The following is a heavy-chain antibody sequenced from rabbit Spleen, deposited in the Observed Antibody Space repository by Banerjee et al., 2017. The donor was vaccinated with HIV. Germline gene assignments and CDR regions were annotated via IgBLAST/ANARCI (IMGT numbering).Heavy chain of an antibody. V-gene: IGHV1S45*01. CDR2: IYAGSSGST. CDR3: ARYPISTSSNGYDL. D-gene: IGHD1-1*01. Sequence: QEQLEESGGDLVKPEGSLTLTCTASGFSFSSYYYMCWVRQAPGKGLEWIACIYAGSSGSTYYASWAKGRFTISKTSSTTVTLQMTSLTAADTATYFCARYPISTSSNGYDLWGPGTLVTVS. CDR1: GFSFSSYYY. J-gene: IGHJ4*01.